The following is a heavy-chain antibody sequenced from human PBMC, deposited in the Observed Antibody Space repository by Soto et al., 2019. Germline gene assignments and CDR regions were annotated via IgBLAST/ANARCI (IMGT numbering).Heavy chain of an antibody. CDR3: ARGKTVTTFRNYDYMDV. V-gene: IGHV1-69*02. D-gene: IGHD1-1*01. CDR2: IIPILGIA. Sequence: QVQLVQSGAEVKKPGSSVKVSCKASGGTFSSYTISWVRQAPGQGLEWMGRIIPILGIANYAQKLQGRVTITADKITSTAYMELGGLRSEDTVLYYCARGKTVTTFRNYDYMDVWGKGTTVTVSS. J-gene: IGHJ6*03. CDR1: GGTFSSYT.